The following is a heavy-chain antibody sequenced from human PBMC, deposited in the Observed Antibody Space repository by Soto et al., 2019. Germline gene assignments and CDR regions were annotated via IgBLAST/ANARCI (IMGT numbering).Heavy chain of an antibody. CDR3: TTDSLFTGQLVRMDN. Sequence: GGSLRLSCAASGFTFSDAWINWVRQAPGKGLEWVGRIKSKIDGGTTDFAAPVKGRFAIPRDDSRDMVYMEMYSLKTDDTAVYYCTTDSLFTGQLVRMDNWGHGTLVTVSS. J-gene: IGHJ4*01. CDR2: IKSKIDGGTT. CDR1: GFTFSDAW. D-gene: IGHD3-9*01. V-gene: IGHV3-15*07.